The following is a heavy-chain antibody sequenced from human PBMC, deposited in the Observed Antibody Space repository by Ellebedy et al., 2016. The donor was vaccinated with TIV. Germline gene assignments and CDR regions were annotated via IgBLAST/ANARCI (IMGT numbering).Heavy chain of an antibody. V-gene: IGHV3-7*01. CDR3: ACFEDLDH. CDR1: GFAFGNYW. J-gene: IGHJ4*02. CDR2: INQDGSEK. D-gene: IGHD3-16*01. Sequence: PGGSLRLSCAASGFAFGNYWMSWVRQDAGKGPEWVANINQDGSEKYYVDSVKGRFTISRDNTKDSFYLQMNSLRADDTAVYHCACFEDLDHWGQGARVTVSS.